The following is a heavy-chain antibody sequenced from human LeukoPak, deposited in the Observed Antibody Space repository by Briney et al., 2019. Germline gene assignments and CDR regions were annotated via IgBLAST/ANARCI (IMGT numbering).Heavy chain of an antibody. CDR1: GGSFSGYY. V-gene: IGHV4-34*01. CDR2: INHSGST. D-gene: IGHD2-15*01. Sequence: PSETLSLTCAVYGGSFSGYYWSWIRQPPGKGLEWIGEINHSGSTNYNPSLKSRVTISVDTSKNQFSLKLSSVTAADAAVYYCARRYCSGGSCYSSFDYWGQGSLVTVSS. CDR3: ARRYCSGGSCYSSFDY. J-gene: IGHJ4*02.